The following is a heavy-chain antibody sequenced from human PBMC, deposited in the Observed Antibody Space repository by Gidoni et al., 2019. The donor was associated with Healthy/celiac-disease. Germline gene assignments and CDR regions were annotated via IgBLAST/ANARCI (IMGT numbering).Heavy chain of an antibody. CDR1: GFTFSSDT. J-gene: IGHJ3*02. CDR2: MSGSVGST. Sequence: DVRQLESGGGVVQAERSLRLSCAASGFTFSSDTMRWVSQAPGEGLDWLLAMSGSVGSTDYAVSGKSRFTISRDNSKNTLFLQMNCLRAEDTAVYYCSKDGYYDSSGYYYGAFDIWVQGTIVTVFS. CDR3: SKDGYYDSSGYYYGAFDI. D-gene: IGHD3-22*01. V-gene: IGHV3-23*01.